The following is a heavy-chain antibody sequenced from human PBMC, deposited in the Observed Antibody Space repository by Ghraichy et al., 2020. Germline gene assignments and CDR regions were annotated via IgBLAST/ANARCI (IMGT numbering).Heavy chain of an antibody. D-gene: IGHD6-19*01. CDR1: GFTFSSYT. J-gene: IGHJ4*02. Sequence: GGSLRLSCAASGFTFSSYTMNWVRQAPGKGLEWVSYISSSSSTIYYADSVKGRFTISRDNVKNSLYLQMNSLRAEDTAVYYCARASTYSSGWYSPYYFDYWGQGTLVTVSS. V-gene: IGHV3-48*01. CDR3: ARASTYSSGWYSPYYFDY. CDR2: ISSSSSTI.